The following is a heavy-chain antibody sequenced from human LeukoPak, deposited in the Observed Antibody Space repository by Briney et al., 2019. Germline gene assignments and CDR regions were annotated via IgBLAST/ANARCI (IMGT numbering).Heavy chain of an antibody. CDR3: AKEGHGSSLDY. CDR2: ISYDGSNK. V-gene: IGHV3-30*18. CDR1: GFTFSSYG. J-gene: IGHJ4*02. D-gene: IGHD6-13*01. Sequence: PGRSLTLSCAASGFTFSSYGMHWVRQAPGKGLEWVAVISYDGSNKYYADSAKGRFTISRDNSKNTLYLQMNSLRAEDTAVYYCAKEGHGSSLDYWGQGTLVTVSS.